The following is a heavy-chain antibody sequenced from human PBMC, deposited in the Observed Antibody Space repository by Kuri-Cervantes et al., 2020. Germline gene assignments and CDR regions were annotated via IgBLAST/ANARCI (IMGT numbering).Heavy chain of an antibody. CDR2: IYYSGST. V-gene: IGHV4-39*01. Sequence: ESLKISCTVSGGSVTSGSYYWGWIRQPPGKGLEWIGSIYYSGSTYYNPSLKSRVTISVDTSKNQFSLKLSSVTAADTAVYYCARLLRGVINWFDPWGQGTLVTVSS. D-gene: IGHD3-10*01. CDR1: GGSVTSGSYY. CDR3: ARLLRGVINWFDP. J-gene: IGHJ5*02.